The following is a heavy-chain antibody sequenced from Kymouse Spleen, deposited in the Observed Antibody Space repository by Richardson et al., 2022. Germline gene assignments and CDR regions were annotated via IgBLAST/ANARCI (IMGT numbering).Heavy chain of an antibody. CDR2: ISSSSSTI. V-gene: IGHV3-48*02. CDR1: GFTFSSYS. D-gene: IGHD1-26*01. Sequence: EVQLVESGGGLVQPGGSLRLSCAASGFTFSSYSMNWVRQAPGKGLEWVSYISSSSSTIYYADSVKGRFTISRDNAKNSLYLQMNSLRDEDTAVYYCARDQGGSYYYYYGMDVWGQGTTVTVSS. CDR3: ARDQGGSYYYYYGMDV. J-gene: IGHJ6*02.